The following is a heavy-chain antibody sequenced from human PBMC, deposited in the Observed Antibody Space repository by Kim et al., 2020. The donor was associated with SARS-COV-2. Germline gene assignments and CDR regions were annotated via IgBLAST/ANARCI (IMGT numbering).Heavy chain of an antibody. CDR3: ARDSVDNFDSGGSEDC. D-gene: IGHD3-10*01. J-gene: IGHJ4*02. CDR1: GFTVSSNY. Sequence: GGSLRLSCAASGFTVSSNYMSWVRQAPGKGLEWVSALYSGGTTYYADSVKDRFTISRDDTKNTLYLQMNSRRAEDTTVYYCARDSVDNFDSGGSEDCWGQGTLVTVSS. CDR2: LYSGGTT. V-gene: IGHV3-66*01.